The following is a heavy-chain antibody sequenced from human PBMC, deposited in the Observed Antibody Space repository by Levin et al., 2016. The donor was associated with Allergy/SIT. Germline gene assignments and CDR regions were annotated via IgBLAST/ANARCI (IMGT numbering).Heavy chain of an antibody. CDR3: ARGYSGYDSRGMDV. D-gene: IGHD5-12*01. J-gene: IGHJ6*02. V-gene: IGHV3-30*03. CDR2: ISYDGSNK. Sequence: GESLKISCAASGFTFSSYGMHWVRQAPGKGLEWVAVISYDGSNKYYADSVKGRFTISRDNSKNTVYLQMNSLRAEDTAVYYCARGYSGYDSRGMDVWGQGTTVTVSS. CDR1: GFTFSSYG.